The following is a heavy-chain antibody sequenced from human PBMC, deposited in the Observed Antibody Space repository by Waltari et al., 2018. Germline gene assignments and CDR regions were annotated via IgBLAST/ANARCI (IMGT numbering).Heavy chain of an antibody. CDR1: GYTFTSYD. J-gene: IGHJ4*02. V-gene: IGHV1-8*01. D-gene: IGHD1-26*01. CDR2: MNPNSGNT. Sequence: QVQLVQSGAEVKKPGASVTVSCKASGYTFTSYDINWVRQATGQGLEWMGGMNPNSGNTGYAQKFQGRVTMTRNTSISTAYMELSSLRSEDTAVYYCARGRRYSGSYGSDYWGQGTLVTVSS. CDR3: ARGRRYSGSYGSDY.